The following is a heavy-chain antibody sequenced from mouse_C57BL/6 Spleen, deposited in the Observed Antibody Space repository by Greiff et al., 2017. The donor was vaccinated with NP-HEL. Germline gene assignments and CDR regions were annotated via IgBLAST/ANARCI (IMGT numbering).Heavy chain of an antibody. Sequence: EVKLMESGEGLVKPGGSLKLSCAASGFTFSSYAMSWVRQTPEKRLEWVAYISSGGDYIYYADTVKGRFTISRDNARNTLYLQMSSLKSEDTAMYYCTRGVSYYSNYDWYFDVWGTGTTVTVSS. CDR2: ISSGGDYI. V-gene: IGHV5-9-1*02. J-gene: IGHJ1*03. D-gene: IGHD2-5*01. CDR3: TRGVSYYSNYDWYFDV. CDR1: GFTFSSYA.